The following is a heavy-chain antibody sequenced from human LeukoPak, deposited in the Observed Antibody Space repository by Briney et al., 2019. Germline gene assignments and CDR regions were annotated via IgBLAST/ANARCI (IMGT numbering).Heavy chain of an antibody. CDR1: GFTFSNYV. CDR2: ISGSGGST. D-gene: IGHD4-17*01. Sequence: GGSLRLSCVAAGFTFSNYVMSWVRQAPGKGLEWVSSISGSGGSTYYGDSVKGRFSISRDNSRNTLYLQMNSLRAEDTAAYYCAKDRVSTVTTNYFDYWGQGTLVTVSS. V-gene: IGHV3-23*01. CDR3: AKDRVSTVTTNYFDY. J-gene: IGHJ4*02.